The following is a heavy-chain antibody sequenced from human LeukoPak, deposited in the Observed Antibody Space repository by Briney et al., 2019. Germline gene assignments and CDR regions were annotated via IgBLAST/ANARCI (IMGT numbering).Heavy chain of an antibody. J-gene: IGHJ4*02. Sequence: SETLSLTCAVYGGSFSGYYWSWIRQPPGKGLEWIGEINHSGSTNYNPSLKSRVTISADTSKSQFSLKLSSATAADTAVYYCAPRAYSGFDWWGQGTLVTVAS. CDR1: GGSFSGYY. D-gene: IGHD1-26*01. CDR3: APRAYSGFDW. V-gene: IGHV4-34*01. CDR2: INHSGST.